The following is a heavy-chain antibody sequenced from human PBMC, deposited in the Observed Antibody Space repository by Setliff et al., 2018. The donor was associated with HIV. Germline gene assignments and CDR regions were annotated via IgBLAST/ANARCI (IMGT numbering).Heavy chain of an antibody. CDR2: ISGYNGNT. D-gene: IGHD3-16*01. CDR1: GYTFSSYG. CDR3: AREGGPVDAFDI. Sequence: ASVKVSCKASGYTFSSYGISWVRQAPGQGLEWMGWISGYNGNTNYAQKLQGRVTMTTDTSTSTAYMELRSLRSDDTAVYYGAREGGPVDAFDIWGQGTMVTVSS. J-gene: IGHJ3*02. V-gene: IGHV1-18*01.